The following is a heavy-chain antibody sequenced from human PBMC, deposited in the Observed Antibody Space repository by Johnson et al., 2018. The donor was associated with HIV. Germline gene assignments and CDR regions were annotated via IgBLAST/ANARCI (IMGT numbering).Heavy chain of an antibody. CDR1: GFTFSDFY. V-gene: IGHV3-30*02. CDR3: AKDQGTVPRRDDAFDI. J-gene: IGHJ3*02. CDR2: IQYDGSDK. D-gene: IGHD4-17*01. Sequence: QVQLVESGGGLVKPGGSLRLSCAASGFTFSDFYISWIRQAPGRGLEWVSFIQYDGSDKSYADSVEGRFTISRDNSKNTLYLQMNSLRAEDTAVYYCAKDQGTVPRRDDAFDIWGQGTVVTVSS.